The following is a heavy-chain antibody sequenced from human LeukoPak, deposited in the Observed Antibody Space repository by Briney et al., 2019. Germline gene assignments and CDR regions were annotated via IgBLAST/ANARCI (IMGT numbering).Heavy chain of an antibody. V-gene: IGHV1-2*02. CDR1: GYTFTGYY. CDR3: ARAHCSGGSRYGGNWFDP. D-gene: IGHD2-15*01. CDR2: INPNSGGT. Sequence: GASVKVSCKASGYTFTGYYMHWVRQAPGQGLEWMGWINPNSGGTNYAQKFQGRVTMTRDTSISTAYMELSRLRSDDTAVYYCARAHCSGGSRYGGNWFDPWGQGTLVTVSS. J-gene: IGHJ5*02.